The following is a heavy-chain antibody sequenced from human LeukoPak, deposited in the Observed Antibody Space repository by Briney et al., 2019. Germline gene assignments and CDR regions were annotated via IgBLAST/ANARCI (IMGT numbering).Heavy chain of an antibody. CDR2: IDWNSNSR. CDR3: ARFPAPWLRPAKKDAFDI. V-gene: IGHV3-9*01. J-gene: IGHJ3*02. CDR1: GFIFDDCA. Sequence: GRSLRLSCAVSGFIFDDCAMHWVRQAPGKGLEWVSGIDWNSNSRGYADSVEGRFTISRDNAKNSLYLQMNSLRAEDTAVYYCARFPAPWLRPAKKDAFDIWGQGTVVTVSS. D-gene: IGHD3-9*01.